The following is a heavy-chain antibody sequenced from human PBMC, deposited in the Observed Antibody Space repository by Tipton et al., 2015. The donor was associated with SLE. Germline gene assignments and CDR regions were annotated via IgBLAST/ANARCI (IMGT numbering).Heavy chain of an antibody. D-gene: IGHD1-1*01. CDR1: GFTFSVYA. J-gene: IGHJ4*02. CDR2: IRNKANAHAT. CDR3: ARCLEIRD. Sequence: SLRLSCVTSGFTFSVYAIHWVRQAPGKGLEWVGRIRNKANAHATAYAPSVKGRFTISREDSENTAYLQMSSLKTEDTSVYYCARCLEIRDWGQGTLVTVSS. V-gene: IGHV3-73*01.